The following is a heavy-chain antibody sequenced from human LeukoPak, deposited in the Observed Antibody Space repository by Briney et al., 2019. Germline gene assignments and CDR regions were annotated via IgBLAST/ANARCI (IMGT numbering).Heavy chain of an antibody. CDR1: GYTFTSYG. D-gene: IGHD1-26*01. CDR3: AREMGTGGSYQGDYYGMDV. J-gene: IGHJ6*02. V-gene: IGHV1-18*01. CDR2: ISAYNGNT. Sequence: GASVKVSCKASGYTFTSYGISWVRQAPGQGLEWMGWISAYNGNTNYAQKLQGRVTMTTDTSTSTAYMELRSLRSDDTAVYYCAREMGTGGSYQGDYYGMDVWGQGTTVTVSS.